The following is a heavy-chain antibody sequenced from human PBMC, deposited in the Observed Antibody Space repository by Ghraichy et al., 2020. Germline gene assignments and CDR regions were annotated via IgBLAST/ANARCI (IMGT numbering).Heavy chain of an antibody. CDR2: IDWDDDK. J-gene: IGHJ2*01. Sequence: SGPTLAKPTQTLTLTCTFSGFSLNTSGMCVTWIRQPPGKALEWLARIDWDDDKYYSTSLRARLTISKDTSKNQVVLTMTNMDPVDTATYYCARQITMVRGLIDWYFDIWGRGTLVTVSS. CDR1: GFSLNTSGMC. V-gene: IGHV2-70*11. D-gene: IGHD3-10*01. CDR3: ARQITMVRGLIDWYFDI.